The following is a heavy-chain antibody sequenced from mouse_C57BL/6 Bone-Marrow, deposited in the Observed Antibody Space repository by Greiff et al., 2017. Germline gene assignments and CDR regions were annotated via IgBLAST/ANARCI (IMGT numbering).Heavy chain of an antibody. D-gene: IGHD1-1*01. CDR2: ISSGGSYT. V-gene: IGHV5-6*02. CDR1: GFTFSSYG. J-gene: IGHJ4*01. Sequence: EVKLVESGGDLVKPGGSLKLSCAASGFTFSSYGMSWVRQTPDKRLEWVATISSGGSYTYYPDSVKGRFTISRDNAKNTLYLQMSSLKSEDTAMYYCARRYYGRSYAMDYWGQGTSVTVSS. CDR3: ARRYYGRSYAMDY.